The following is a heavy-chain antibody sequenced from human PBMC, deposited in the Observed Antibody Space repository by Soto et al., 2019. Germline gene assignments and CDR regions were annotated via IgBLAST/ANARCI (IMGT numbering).Heavy chain of an antibody. CDR2: TSVYNGNT. Sequence: QIQLVQSGAEVKKPGASVKVSCKASGYTFTSYEISWVRQAPGQGLEWMGWTSVYNGNTNYAQNLQGRLTMTTDTSTTTAYRQMRSQRSDDTAVYYCARDRGYYDSSGYYPFGDYWGQGTLVTVSS. CDR3: ARDRGYYDSSGYYPFGDY. V-gene: IGHV1-18*01. CDR1: GYTFTSYE. D-gene: IGHD3-22*01. J-gene: IGHJ4*02.